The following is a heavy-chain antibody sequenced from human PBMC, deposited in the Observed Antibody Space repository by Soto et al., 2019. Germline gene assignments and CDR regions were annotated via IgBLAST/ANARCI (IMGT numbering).Heavy chain of an antibody. J-gene: IGHJ4*02. CDR3: ARGGAMGVDY. CDR1: GSTFNTHW. V-gene: IGHV3-74*01. CDR2: IYFDGITT. Sequence: VGSLRLSCTASGSTFNTHWMHWVSQAPGKGLVWVSRIYFDGITTNYADSVKGRLTVSRDNAKNTVYLHVNTLRDEDTAVYYCARGGAMGVDYWGQGTLVTVSS. D-gene: IGHD1-26*01.